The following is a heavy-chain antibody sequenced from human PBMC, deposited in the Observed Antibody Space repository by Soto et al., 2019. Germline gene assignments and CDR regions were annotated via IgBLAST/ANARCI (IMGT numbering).Heavy chain of an antibody. CDR2: ISGSGGST. CDR3: XKDLDYYDSSGPDAFDI. CDR1: GFTFSSYA. D-gene: IGHD3-22*01. J-gene: IGHJ3*02. V-gene: IGHV3-23*01. Sequence: SGGSLRLSCAASGFTFSSYAMSWVRQAPGKGLEWVSAISGSGGSTYYADSVKGRFTISRDNSKNTLYLQMNSLRAEDTAVYYCXKDLDYYDSSGPDAFDIWGQGTMVTVSS.